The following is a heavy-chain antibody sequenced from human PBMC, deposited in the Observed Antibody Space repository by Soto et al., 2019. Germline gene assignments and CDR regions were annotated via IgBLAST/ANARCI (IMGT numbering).Heavy chain of an antibody. CDR3: ARDLDFWSGLGAFDI. J-gene: IGHJ3*02. V-gene: IGHV3-11*01. CDR2: ISSSGSTI. Sequence: AGGSLRLSCAASGFTFSDYYMSWIRQAPGKGLEWVSYISSSGSTIYYADSVKGRFTISRDNAKNSLYLQMNSLRAEDTAVYYCARDLDFWSGLGAFDIWGQGTMVTVSS. CDR1: GFTFSDYY. D-gene: IGHD3-3*01.